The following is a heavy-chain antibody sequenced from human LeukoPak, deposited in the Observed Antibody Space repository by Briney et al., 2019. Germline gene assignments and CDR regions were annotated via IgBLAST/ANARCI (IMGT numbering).Heavy chain of an antibody. CDR3: AKDGWPSQEQWLEYYFDY. V-gene: IGHV3-23*01. J-gene: IGHJ4*02. CDR1: RFTFSSYA. Sequence: PGGSLRLSCAASRFTFSSYAMSCVRQAPGKGLEWVSAISRSGGSTYYADSVKGRFTISRDNSKNTLYLQMNSLRAEDTAVYYCAKDGWPSQEQWLEYYFDYWGQGTLVTVSS. D-gene: IGHD6-19*01. CDR2: ISRSGGST.